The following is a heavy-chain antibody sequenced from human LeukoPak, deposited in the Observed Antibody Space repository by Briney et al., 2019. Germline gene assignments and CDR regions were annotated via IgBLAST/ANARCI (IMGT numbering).Heavy chain of an antibody. CDR1: GFTFSSYS. CDR3: ARVDIVATLGC. CDR2: ISSSSSTI. D-gene: IGHD5-12*01. J-gene: IGHJ4*02. Sequence: PGGSLRLSCVGSGFTFSSYSMNWVRQAPGKGLEWVSYISSSSSTIYYADSVKGRFTISRDNAKNSLYLQMNSLRAEDTAVYYCARVDIVATLGCWGQGTLVTVSS. V-gene: IGHV3-48*04.